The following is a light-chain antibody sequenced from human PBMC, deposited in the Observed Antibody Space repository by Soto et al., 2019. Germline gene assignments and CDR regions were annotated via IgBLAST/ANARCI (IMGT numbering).Light chain of an antibody. V-gene: IGKV3-20*01. CDR2: GAS. CDR3: HQYGSSPFT. J-gene: IGKJ3*01. Sequence: EIVLTQSPGTLSLSSGERATLSCRASESVSAGYLAWYQQKPGQAPRLLIYGASSRATGIPDRFSGSGSGADFTLTISRLEPEDFAVYYCHQYGSSPFTFGPGTKVDTK. CDR1: ESVSAGY.